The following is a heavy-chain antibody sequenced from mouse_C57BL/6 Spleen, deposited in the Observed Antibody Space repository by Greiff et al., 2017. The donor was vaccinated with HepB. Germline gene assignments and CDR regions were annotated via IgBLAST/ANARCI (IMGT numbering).Heavy chain of an antibody. CDR2: IYPGDGDT. Sequence: VKLMESGAELVKPGASVKISCKASGYAFSSYWMNWVKQRPGKGLEWIGQIYPGDGDTNYNGKFKGKATLTADKSSSTAYMQLSSLTSEDSAVYFCARGGLRRDDMDYWGQGTSVTVSS. J-gene: IGHJ4*01. CDR3: ARGGLRRDDMDY. CDR1: GYAFSSYW. V-gene: IGHV1-80*01. D-gene: IGHD2-2*01.